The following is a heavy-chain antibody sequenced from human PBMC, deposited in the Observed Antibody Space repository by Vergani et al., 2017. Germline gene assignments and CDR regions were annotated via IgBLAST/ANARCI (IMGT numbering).Heavy chain of an antibody. CDR1: GGSVRSGSYY. J-gene: IGHJ4*02. D-gene: IGHD5-18*01. V-gene: IGHV4-61*01. CDR3: ARVGPWKDTAMIY. CDR2: IYYSGST. Sequence: QVQLQESGPGLVKPSETLSLTCTVSGGSVRSGSYYWSWIRQPPGKGLEWIGYIYYSGSTNYNPSLKSRVTISVDTSKIQFSLKLSSVTAADTAVYYCARVGPWKDTAMIYWGQGTLVTVSS.